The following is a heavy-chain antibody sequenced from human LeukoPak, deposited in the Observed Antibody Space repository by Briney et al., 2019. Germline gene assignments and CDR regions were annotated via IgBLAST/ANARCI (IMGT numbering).Heavy chain of an antibody. V-gene: IGHV3-74*01. Sequence: GGSLTLSCVVSGFPFGNFRMHWVRQVPGKGLVWVARMDTDGRTTDYADSVKGRFTISRDNARNTLYLQMRSLRADDTALYYCATDVTGSEDRWGQGTLVTVSS. CDR3: ATDVTGSEDR. D-gene: IGHD6-25*01. CDR1: GFPFGNFR. CDR2: MDTDGRTT. J-gene: IGHJ5*02.